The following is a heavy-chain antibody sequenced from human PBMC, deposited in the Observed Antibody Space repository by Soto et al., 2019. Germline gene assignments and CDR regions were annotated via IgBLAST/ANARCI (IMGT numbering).Heavy chain of an antibody. J-gene: IGHJ4*02. CDR1: GFTFSSYG. CDR2: ISGSGDST. V-gene: IGHV3-23*01. CDR3: AKQAPYINSWYEIDH. D-gene: IGHD6-13*01. Sequence: EVQLLESGGGLVQPGGSLRLSCAASGFTFSSYGINWVRQAPGTGLEWVSGISGSGDSTHYADSVKGRFTISRDNSKNTLYLQMNSLRAEDTAVYYCAKQAPYINSWYEIDHWGQGTLVTVSS.